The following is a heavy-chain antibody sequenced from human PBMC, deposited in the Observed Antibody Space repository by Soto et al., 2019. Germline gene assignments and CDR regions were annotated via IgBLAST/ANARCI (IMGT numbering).Heavy chain of an antibody. D-gene: IGHD4-17*01. V-gene: IGHV1-69*08. CDR2: IIPILGIA. CDR3: ARDLYGDNDYYYYYGMDV. J-gene: IGHJ6*02. Sequence: QVQLVQSGAEVKKPGSSVKVSCKASGGTFSSYTISWVRQAPGQGLEWMGRIIPILGIANYAQKFQGRVTITEDKATSTAYMDLSSLRSEDTAVYYCARDLYGDNDYYYYYGMDVWGQGTTVTVSS. CDR1: GGTFSSYT.